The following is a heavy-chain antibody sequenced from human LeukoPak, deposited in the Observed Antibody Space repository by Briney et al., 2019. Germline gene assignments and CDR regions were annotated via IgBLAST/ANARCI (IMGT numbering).Heavy chain of an antibody. CDR3: AREIEWELLEGVGNWFDP. CDR1: GFTFGDYA. V-gene: IGHV3-49*03. J-gene: IGHJ5*02. CDR2: IRSKAYGGTT. Sequence: GRSLRLSCTASGFTFGDYAMSWFRQAPGKGLEWVGFIRSKAYGGTTEYAASVKGRFTISRDDSKSIAYLQMNSLKTEDTAVYYCAREIEWELLEGVGNWFDPWGQGTLVTVSS. D-gene: IGHD1-26*01.